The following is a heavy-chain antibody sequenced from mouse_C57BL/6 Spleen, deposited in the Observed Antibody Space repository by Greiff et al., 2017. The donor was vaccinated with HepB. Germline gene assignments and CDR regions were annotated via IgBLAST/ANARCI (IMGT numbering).Heavy chain of an antibody. V-gene: IGHV1-69*01. CDR2: IDPSDSYT. CDR1: GYTFTSYW. CDR3: ARYYDYGGRPLAMDY. Sequence: VQLQQPGAELVMPGASVKLSCKASGYTFTSYWMHWVKQRPGQGLEWIGEIDPSDSYTNYNQKFKGKSTLTVDKSSSTAYMQLSSLTSEDSAVYYCARYYDYGGRPLAMDYWGQGTSVTVSS. D-gene: IGHD2-4*01. J-gene: IGHJ4*01.